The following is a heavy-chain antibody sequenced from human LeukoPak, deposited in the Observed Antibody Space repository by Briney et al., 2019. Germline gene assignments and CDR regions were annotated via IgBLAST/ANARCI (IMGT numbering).Heavy chain of an antibody. CDR1: VYSFTGYY. CDR2: INPNTDGT. V-gene: IGHV1-2*02. CDR3: ASTFGSGWYFDY. D-gene: IGHD6-19*01. Sequence: GASVKVSCKASVYSFTGYYMHWVRQAPGQGLEWMGWINPNTDGTNYAQKFQGRVTMTRDTSISTAYMELSRLRPDDTAVYYCASTFGSGWYFDYWGQGTLVTVSS. J-gene: IGHJ4*02.